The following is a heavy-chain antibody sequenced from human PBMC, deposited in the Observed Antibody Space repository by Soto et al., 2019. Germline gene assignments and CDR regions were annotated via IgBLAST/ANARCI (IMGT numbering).Heavy chain of an antibody. V-gene: IGHV3-7*01. CDR2: IKKDGSEE. CDR3: ATSSDTGYIFDF. D-gene: IGHD6-6*01. CDR1: GFAFSSYW. Sequence: GGSLRLSCAASGFAFSSYWMSWVRQAPGKGLEWVANIKKDGSEEYYVDSVKGRFTISRDSAKNSLYLQMNSLRAEDTAVYYCATSSDTGYIFDFWGQGTLVTVSS. J-gene: IGHJ4*02.